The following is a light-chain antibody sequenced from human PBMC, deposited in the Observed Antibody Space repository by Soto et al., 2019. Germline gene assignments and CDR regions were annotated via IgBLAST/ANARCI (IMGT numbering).Light chain of an antibody. J-gene: IGLJ2*01. CDR3: AAWDDSLTHVV. CDR1: RSNIGSNT. CDR2: SNN. Sequence: QSVLTQPPSASGTPGQRVTISCSGSRSNIGSNTVNWYQQLPGTAPKLLIYSNNQRPSGVPDRFSGSKSGTSASLAISGLQSEDEADYYCAAWDDSLTHVVFGGGTKLTVL. V-gene: IGLV1-44*01.